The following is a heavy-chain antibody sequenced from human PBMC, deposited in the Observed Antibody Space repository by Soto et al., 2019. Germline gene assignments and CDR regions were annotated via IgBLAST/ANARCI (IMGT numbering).Heavy chain of an antibody. J-gene: IGHJ3*02. CDR3: AKEMGVVVPAAIVSDAFDI. Sequence: QVQLVESGGGVVQPGRSLRLSCAASGFTFSSYGMHWVRQAPGKGLEWVAVISYDGSNKYYADSVKGRFTISRDNSKNTLYLQMNSLRAEDTAVYYCAKEMGVVVPAAIVSDAFDIWGQVTMVTVSS. V-gene: IGHV3-30*18. CDR1: GFTFSSYG. D-gene: IGHD2-2*01. CDR2: ISYDGSNK.